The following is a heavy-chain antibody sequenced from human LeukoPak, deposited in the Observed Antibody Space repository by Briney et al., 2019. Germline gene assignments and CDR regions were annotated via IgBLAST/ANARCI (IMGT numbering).Heavy chain of an antibody. CDR1: GVIFNDYS. J-gene: IGHJ5*02. Sequence: PGGSLRLSCAASGVIFNDYSMNWVRQAPGKGLEWVSYIGTGGVTIYYADSVEGRFTISRDNAKNSLYLLMNSLRAEDTAVYYCARGPPLFDPWGQGTLVTVSS. CDR2: IGTGGVTI. V-gene: IGHV3-48*04. CDR3: ARGPPLFDP.